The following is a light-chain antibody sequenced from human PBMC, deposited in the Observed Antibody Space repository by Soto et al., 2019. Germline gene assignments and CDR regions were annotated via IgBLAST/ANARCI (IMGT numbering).Light chain of an antibody. CDR1: SGYSNYK. J-gene: IGLJ1*01. CDR2: VGTGGIVG. Sequence: QSVLTQPPSASASLGASVTLTCTLSSGYSNYKVDWYQQRPGKGPRFVMRVGTGGIVGSKGDGIPNRFSVLGSGLNRYLTIKNIQEEDESDYHCGADHGSGSNFVLYVFGTGTKLTVL. CDR3: GADHGSGSNFVLYV. V-gene: IGLV9-49*01.